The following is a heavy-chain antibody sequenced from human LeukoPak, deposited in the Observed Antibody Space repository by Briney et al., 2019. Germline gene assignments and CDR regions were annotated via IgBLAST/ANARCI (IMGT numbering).Heavy chain of an antibody. CDR3: ARDQYYYDSSGYSHYGMDV. CDR1: GFTVSSNY. CDR2: IYSGGST. J-gene: IGHJ6*02. V-gene: IGHV3-53*01. D-gene: IGHD3-22*01. Sequence: GGSLRLSCAASGFTVSSNYMSWVSQAPGKGLEWVSVIYSGGSTYYADSVKGRFTISRDNSKNTLYLQMNSLRAEDTAVYYCARDQYYYDSSGYSHYGMDVWGQGTTVTVSS.